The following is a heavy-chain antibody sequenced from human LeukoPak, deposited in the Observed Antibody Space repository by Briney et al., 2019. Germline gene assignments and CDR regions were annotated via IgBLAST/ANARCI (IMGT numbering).Heavy chain of an antibody. D-gene: IGHD3-10*01. Sequence: GGSLRLSCAASGFTFSSYSMNWVRQAPGKGLEWVSSISSSSSYIYYADSVQGRFTISRDNAKNSLYLQMNSLRAEDTAVYYCARSDSGTFDYWGQGTLVTVSS. J-gene: IGHJ4*02. V-gene: IGHV3-21*01. CDR1: GFTFSSYS. CDR3: ARSDSGTFDY. CDR2: ISSSSSYI.